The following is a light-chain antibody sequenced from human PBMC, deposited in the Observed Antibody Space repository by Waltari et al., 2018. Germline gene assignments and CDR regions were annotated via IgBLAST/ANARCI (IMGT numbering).Light chain of an antibody. J-gene: IGLJ2*01. CDR2: EVS. Sequence: QSALTQPASVSGSPGQSITIPCTGTSRDVGTYKLFSWYQQHPGKAPKLLISEVSERPSGVSDRFSASKSADTASLTISGLQAEDEADYYCCSYSRSTTFVIFGGGTKLTVL. CDR1: SRDVGTYKL. V-gene: IGLV2-23*02. CDR3: CSYSRSTTFVI.